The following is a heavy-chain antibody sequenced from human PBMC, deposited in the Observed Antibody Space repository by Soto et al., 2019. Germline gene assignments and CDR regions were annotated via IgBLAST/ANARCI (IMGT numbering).Heavy chain of an antibody. CDR1: GFSVNSTY. Sequence: EVQLVESGGDLVQPGGSLRLSCAASGFSVNSTYMSWVRQAPGTGLEWVSLIQSGGSTYYAGSVKGRFTISRDFSEKTRFLQMNSRRVEDTAVYYCTSDDVHCNCVRCYGVPMDVWGKGTTVTVSA. J-gene: IGHJ6*04. CDR2: IQSGGST. CDR3: TSDDVHCNCVRCYGVPMDV. D-gene: IGHD2-15*01. V-gene: IGHV3-66*01.